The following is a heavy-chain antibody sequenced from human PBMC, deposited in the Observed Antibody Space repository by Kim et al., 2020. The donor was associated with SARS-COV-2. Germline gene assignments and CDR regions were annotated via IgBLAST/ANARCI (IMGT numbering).Heavy chain of an antibody. CDR2: IYYSGST. J-gene: IGHJ4*02. CDR1: GGSISSGGYY. D-gene: IGHD3-10*01. CDR3: ARGGGYYGSGSYHRNFDY. V-gene: IGHV4-31*03. Sequence: SETLSLTCTVSGGSISSGGYYWSWIRQHPGKGLEWIGYIYYSGSTYYNPSLKSRVTISVDTSKNQFSLKLSSVTAADTAVYYCARGGGYYGSGSYHRNFDYWGQGTLVTVSS.